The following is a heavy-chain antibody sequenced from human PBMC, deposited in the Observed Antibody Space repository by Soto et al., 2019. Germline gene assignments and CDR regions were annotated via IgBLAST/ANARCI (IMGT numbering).Heavy chain of an antibody. CDR3: ARGDRGAFDM. CDR2: IHSDGSST. J-gene: IGHJ3*02. CDR1: GFTFSYYW. V-gene: IGHV3-74*01. Sequence: EVQLVESEGGLVQPGGSLRLSCAASGFTFSYYWMHWVRRAPGQGLVWVSRIHSDGSSTTYADSVKGRFTISRDNAKNTLYLQMNSLRAEDTAVYYCARGDRGAFDMWGQGTMVTVSS. D-gene: IGHD2-21*02.